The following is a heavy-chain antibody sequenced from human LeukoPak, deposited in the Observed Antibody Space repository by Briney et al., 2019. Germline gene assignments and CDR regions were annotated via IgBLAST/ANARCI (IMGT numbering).Heavy chain of an antibody. CDR2: IKQDGSER. CDR3: ATDQAGGLDS. Sequence: HPGGSLRLSCTASEFTFSNYWMTWVRQAPGKGPEWVANIKQDGSERYYVDSVKGRFTISRDNAKNSLYLQMNSLRAEDTAVYYCATDQAGGLDSWGQGTLVTVSS. CDR1: EFTFSNYW. J-gene: IGHJ4*02. V-gene: IGHV3-7*01. D-gene: IGHD3-10*01.